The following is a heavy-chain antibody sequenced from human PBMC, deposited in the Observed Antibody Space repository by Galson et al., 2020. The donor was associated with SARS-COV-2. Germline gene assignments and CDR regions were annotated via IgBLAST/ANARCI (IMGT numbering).Heavy chain of an antibody. CDR2: INHSGST. D-gene: IGHD3-3*01. V-gene: IGHV4-34*01. CDR1: GGSFSGYY. J-gene: IGHJ3*02. Sequence: SETLSLTCAVYGGSFSGYYWSWIRQPPEKGLEWIGEINHSGSTNYNPSLKIRVTISVDTSKNQFSLKLSSVTAADTAVYYCARAVRFLEWFGAFDIWGQGTMVTVSS. CDR3: ARAVRFLEWFGAFDI.